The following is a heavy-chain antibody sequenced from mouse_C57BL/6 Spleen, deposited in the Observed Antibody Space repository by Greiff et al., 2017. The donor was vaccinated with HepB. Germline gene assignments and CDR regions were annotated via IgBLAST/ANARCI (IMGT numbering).Heavy chain of an antibody. CDR2: INPSTGGT. Sequence: VQLKESGPELVKPGASVKISCKASGYSFTGYYMNWVKQSPEKSLEWIGEINPSTGGTTYNQKFKAKATLTVDKSSSTAYMQLKSLTSEDSAVYYCARRGTVVGYFDVWGTGTTVTVSS. CDR3: ARRGTVVGYFDV. V-gene: IGHV1-42*01. J-gene: IGHJ1*03. CDR1: GYSFTGYY. D-gene: IGHD1-1*01.